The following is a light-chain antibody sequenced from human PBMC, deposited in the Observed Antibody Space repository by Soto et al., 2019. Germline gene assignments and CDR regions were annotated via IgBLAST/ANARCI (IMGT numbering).Light chain of an antibody. CDR1: QSVSSN. V-gene: IGKV3-15*01. J-gene: IGKJ2*01. CDR2: GAS. Sequence: EIVTTQSPATLSVSPGERATLSCRASQSVSSNLAWYQQKPGQAPRLLIYGASTRATGVPARFSGSGSGTEFTLTISGLQSEDFAVYYCEQYNNWPPYTFGQGTKLEIK. CDR3: EQYNNWPPYT.